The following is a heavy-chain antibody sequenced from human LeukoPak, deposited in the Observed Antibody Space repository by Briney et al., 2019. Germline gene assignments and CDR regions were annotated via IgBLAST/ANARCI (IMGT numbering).Heavy chain of an antibody. CDR2: VIHSQSF. Sequence: SETLSLTCAVSGGSLSGYYWSWIRQSPGKGLEWIGEVIHSQSFNLNPSLMSRLAIPVHTSNNQFSLRLSSVTAADTAVYFCARGIRGGGMNASGYYRYRYNGLDVWGQGTTVTVSS. D-gene: IGHD5-12*01. J-gene: IGHJ6*02. V-gene: IGHV4-34*01. CDR3: ARGIRGGGMNASGYYRYRYNGLDV. CDR1: GGSLSGYY.